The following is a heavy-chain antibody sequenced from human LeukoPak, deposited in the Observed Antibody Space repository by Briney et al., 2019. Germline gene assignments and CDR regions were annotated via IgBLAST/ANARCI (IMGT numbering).Heavy chain of an antibody. CDR1: GFTFSSYA. J-gene: IGHJ4*02. Sequence: GRSLRLSCAASGFTFSSYAMHWVRQAPGKGLEWVAVISYDGSNKYYADSVKGRFTISRDNSKNTLYLQMNSLRAEDTAVYYCARGRFGVVDYWGQGTLVTVSS. D-gene: IGHD3-3*01. CDR2: ISYDGSNK. V-gene: IGHV3-30-3*01. CDR3: ARGRFGVVDY.